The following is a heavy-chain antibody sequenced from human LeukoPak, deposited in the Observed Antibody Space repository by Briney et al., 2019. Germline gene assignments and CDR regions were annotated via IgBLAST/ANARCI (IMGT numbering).Heavy chain of an antibody. J-gene: IGHJ4*02. V-gene: IGHV1-2*02. D-gene: IGHD3-22*01. CDR3: ASPDYYESSGYHY. CDR1: GYTFTGYN. CDR2: INPNSGGT. Sequence: ASVKLCCTASGYTFTGYNMHWVRQAPAQGIEWMGWINPNSGGTNYSQKFQGRVTMTSATSISTAYMELRRMRSDDTALYYFASPDYYESSGYHYWSEASLVTVSS.